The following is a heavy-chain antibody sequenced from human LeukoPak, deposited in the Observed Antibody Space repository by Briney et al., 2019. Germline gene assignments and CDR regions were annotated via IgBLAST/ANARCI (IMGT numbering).Heavy chain of an antibody. J-gene: IGHJ4*02. CDR1: GYTFTSYD. CDR3: ARGGGVWFGELFHDY. CDR2: MNPNSGNT. D-gene: IGHD3-10*01. V-gene: IGHV1-8*01. Sequence: GASVKVSSKASGYTFTSYDINWVRQATGQGLEWMGWMNPNSGNTGYAQKFQGRVTMTRNTSISTAYMELSSLRSEDTAVYYCARGGGVWFGELFHDYWGQGTLVTVSS.